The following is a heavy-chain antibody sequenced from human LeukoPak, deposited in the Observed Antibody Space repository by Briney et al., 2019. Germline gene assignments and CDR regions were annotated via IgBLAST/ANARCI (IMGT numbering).Heavy chain of an antibody. CDR2: IYYSGST. Sequence: SETLSLTCTVSGGSISSSSYYWGWIRQPPGKGLEWIGSIYYSGSTYYNPSLKSRVTISVDTSKNQFSLKLSSVTAADTAVYYCARFNYDYVWGSYHLGVSEETLKTYYFDYWGQGTLVTVSS. CDR1: GGSISSSSYY. CDR3: ARFNYDYVWGSYHLGVSEETLKTYYFDY. V-gene: IGHV4-39*01. D-gene: IGHD3-16*02. J-gene: IGHJ4*02.